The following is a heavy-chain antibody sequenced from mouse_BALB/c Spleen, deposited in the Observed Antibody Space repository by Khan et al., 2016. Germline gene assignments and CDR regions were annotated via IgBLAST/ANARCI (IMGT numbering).Heavy chain of an antibody. CDR1: GDSITSGH. D-gene: IGHD1-2*01. CDR2: ISHSGDS. J-gene: IGHJ3*01. Sequence: VQLKESGPSLAKPSQTLSLTCSVTGDSITSGHWNWIRKFPGNKFDFMGYISHSGDSYYNPSLKSRISITRDTSKNQYYLQLNSVTTEDTATYYCATWDYYGYAFAYWGKGTLVTVSA. V-gene: IGHV3-8*02. CDR3: ATWDYYGYAFAY.